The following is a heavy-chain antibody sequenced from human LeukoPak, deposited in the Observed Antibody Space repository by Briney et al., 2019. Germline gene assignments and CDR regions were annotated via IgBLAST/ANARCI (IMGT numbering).Heavy chain of an antibody. CDR1: GFTFSSYS. CDR2: ISSSSSYI. V-gene: IGHV3-21*01. Sequence: PGGSLRLSCAASGFTFSSYSMDWVRQAPGKGLEWVSSISSSSSYIYYADSVKGRFTISRDNAKNSLYLQMNSLRAEDTAVYYCARIEEDAFDIWGQWTMVTVSS. CDR3: ARIEEDAFDI. J-gene: IGHJ3*02.